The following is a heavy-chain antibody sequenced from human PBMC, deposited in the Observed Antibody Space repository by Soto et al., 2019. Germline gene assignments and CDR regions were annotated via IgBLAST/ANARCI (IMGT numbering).Heavy chain of an antibody. CDR1: GVSLSNSGVG. CDR3: ARIERGDEGGYFDS. D-gene: IGHD2-21*01. CDR2: IFSSDKK. J-gene: IGHJ4*02. V-gene: IGHV2-26*01. Sequence: QVTLKESGPVLVKPTETLTLTCTVSGVSLSNSGVGVSWIRQSPGKAPEWLAHIFSSDKKSYSASLKNRLTIXKXTXXSQVVLTMTNMDPVDTATYYCARIERGDEGGYFDSWGQGTLVTVSS.